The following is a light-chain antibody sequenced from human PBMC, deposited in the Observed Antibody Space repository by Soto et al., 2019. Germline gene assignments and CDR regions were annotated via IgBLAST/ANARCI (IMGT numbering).Light chain of an antibody. CDR1: RSISNW. J-gene: IGKJ2*01. CDR2: KAS. CDR3: QEYNAFSRT. Sequence: DIQMTQSPYTLSASVGDRVTITCRASRSISNWLAWYQQKPGKAPKLLIYKASSLESGVPSRFSGSGSGTEFTLTISSLQPDDFATYYCQEYNAFSRTFGQGTKLQIK. V-gene: IGKV1-5*03.